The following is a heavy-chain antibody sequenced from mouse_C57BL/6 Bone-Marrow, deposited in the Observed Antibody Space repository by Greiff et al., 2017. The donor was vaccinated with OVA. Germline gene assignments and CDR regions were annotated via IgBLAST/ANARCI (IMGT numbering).Heavy chain of an antibody. Sequence: VQLQQPGAELVRPGTSVKLSCKASGYTFTSYWMHWVKQRPGQGLEWIGVIDPSDSYPNYNQKFKGKATLTVDTSSSTAYMQLSSLTSEDSAVYYCARAIYYDYDGDFDYWGQGTTLTVSS. V-gene: IGHV1-59*01. D-gene: IGHD2-4*01. J-gene: IGHJ2*01. CDR1: GYTFTSYW. CDR2: IDPSDSYP. CDR3: ARAIYYDYDGDFDY.